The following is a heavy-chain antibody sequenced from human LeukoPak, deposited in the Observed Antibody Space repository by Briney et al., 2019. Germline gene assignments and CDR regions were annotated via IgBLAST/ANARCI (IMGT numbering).Heavy chain of an antibody. D-gene: IGHD2-15*01. CDR2: ISSSGSTI. Sequence: PGGSLRLSCAASGXTFSSYEMNWVRQAPGKGQEWVSYISSSGSTIYYADSVKGRFTISRDNAKNSLYLQMNSLRAEDTAVYYCVQESSSLLRSYFDYWGQGTLVTVSS. CDR1: GXTFSSYE. CDR3: VQESSSLLRSYFDY. J-gene: IGHJ4*02. V-gene: IGHV3-48*03.